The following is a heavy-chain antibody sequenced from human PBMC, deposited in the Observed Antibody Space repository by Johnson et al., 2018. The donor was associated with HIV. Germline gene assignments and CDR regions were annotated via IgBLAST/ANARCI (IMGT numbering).Heavy chain of an antibody. CDR3: AKDLSSGWYHAFDI. CDR2: IHYDGNNK. D-gene: IGHD6-19*01. V-gene: IGHV3-30*02. J-gene: IGHJ3*02. Sequence: QVQLVESGGGVVQPGGSLRLYCAASAFTFSSYAIHWVRQAPGKGLEWVAFIHYDGNNKYYADSVKGRFTISRDNSKNTLYLQMNSLRAEDTAGYYCAKDLSSGWYHAFDIWGQGTMVTVSS. CDR1: AFTFSSYA.